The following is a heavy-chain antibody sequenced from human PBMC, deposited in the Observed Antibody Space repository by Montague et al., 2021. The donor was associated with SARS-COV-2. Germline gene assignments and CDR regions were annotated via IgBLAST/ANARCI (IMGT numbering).Heavy chain of an antibody. Sequence: SLRLSCGASGFTFSSYWMHWVRQAPGKGLVWVSRINSDGSSTSYADSXKGRFTISRDNAKNTLYLQMNGLRAEDTAVYYCARGTLLVKMAIVVFLGGIYYFDSWGQGTLVAVSS. V-gene: IGHV3-74*01. CDR2: INSDGSST. D-gene: IGHD2-21*01. J-gene: IGHJ4*01. CDR3: ARGTLLVKMAIVVFLGGIYYFDS. CDR1: GFTFSSYW.